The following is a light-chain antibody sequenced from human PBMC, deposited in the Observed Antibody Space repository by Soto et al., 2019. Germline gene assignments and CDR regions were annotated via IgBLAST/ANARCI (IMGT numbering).Light chain of an antibody. Sequence: QSVLTQPPSASGTPGQRVTISCSGSSSNTGSNYVYWYQHVSGTAPKLLIYRDNQRPSGVPDRFSGSKSGTSASLAISGLRSEDAADYYCVTWDDSLSALFGGGTKVTVL. CDR2: RDN. V-gene: IGLV1-47*01. CDR1: SSNTGSNY. CDR3: VTWDDSLSAL. J-gene: IGLJ2*01.